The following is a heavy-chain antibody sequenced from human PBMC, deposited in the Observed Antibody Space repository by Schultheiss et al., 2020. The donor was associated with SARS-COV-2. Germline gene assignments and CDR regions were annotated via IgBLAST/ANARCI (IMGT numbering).Heavy chain of an antibody. V-gene: IGHV3-30*04. J-gene: IGHJ4*02. Sequence: GESLKISCAASGFTFTNYDMHWVRQAPGRGLEWVAVISYDGSNKYYADSVKGRFTISRDNSKNTLYLQMNSLRAEDTAVYYCAREYNYYDSSGYFSLSMSAFGYWGQGTLVTVSS. CDR2: ISYDGSNK. CDR1: GFTFTNYD. D-gene: IGHD3-22*01. CDR3: AREYNYYDSSGYFSLSMSAFGY.